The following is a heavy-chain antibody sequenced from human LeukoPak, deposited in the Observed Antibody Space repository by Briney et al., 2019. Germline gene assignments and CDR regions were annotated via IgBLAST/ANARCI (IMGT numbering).Heavy chain of an antibody. CDR1: GYTFTTHD. D-gene: IGHD7-27*01. Sequence: ASVTVSCKTSGYTFTTHDINWVRQATGQGLEWLGWMSPNSGDTGYAQKFQGRVTMTSDSSISTAYMELSSLRSEDTAIYYCVRTPPNWGFDYWGQGTLVTVSS. CDR2: MSPNSGDT. V-gene: IGHV1-8*01. J-gene: IGHJ4*02. CDR3: VRTPPNWGFDY.